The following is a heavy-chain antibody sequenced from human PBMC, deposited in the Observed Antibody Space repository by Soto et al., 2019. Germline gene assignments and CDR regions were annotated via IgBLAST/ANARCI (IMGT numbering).Heavy chain of an antibody. CDR1: VGSISSSNYY. V-gene: IGHV4-39*01. Sequence: SETLSLTYTVSVGSISSSNYYWGWIRQPLVKGLEWIGSIYYSGSTYYNPSLKSRVTISVDTSKNQFSLKLSSVTAADTAVYYCASFMVRGVIRYYYYGMDVWGQGTTVT. CDR3: ASFMVRGVIRYYYYGMDV. J-gene: IGHJ6*02. D-gene: IGHD3-10*01. CDR2: IYYSGST.